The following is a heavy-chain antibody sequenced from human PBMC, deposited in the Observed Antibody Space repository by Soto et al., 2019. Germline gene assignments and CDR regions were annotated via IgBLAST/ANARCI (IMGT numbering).Heavy chain of an antibody. CDR1: GFNFTSYA. CDR3: ARGGIVVG. CDR2: ISYDGSDK. V-gene: IGHV3-30-3*01. Sequence: QVQLVESGGGVVQPGRSLRLSCAASGFNFTSYAMHWVRQAPGKGLEWVAVISYDGSDKYYADSPKGRFTISRDNSKNTLYLQRNSLRTDDTAVYDWARGGIVVGWGQGTLVTVSS. D-gene: IGHD3-22*01. J-gene: IGHJ4*02.